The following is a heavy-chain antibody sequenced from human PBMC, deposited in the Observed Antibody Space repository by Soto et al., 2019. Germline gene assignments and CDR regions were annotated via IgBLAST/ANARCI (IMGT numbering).Heavy chain of an antibody. CDR2: MNPNSGNT. CDR3: ARVGRKYSSGWYYGD. CDR1: GYTFTSYD. Sequence: VASVKVSCKASGYTFTSYDINWVRQATGQGLEWMGWMNPNSGNTGYAQKFQGRVTMTRNTSISTAYMELSSLRSEDTAVYYCARVGRKYSSGWYYGDWGQGTLVTVSS. V-gene: IGHV1-8*01. J-gene: IGHJ4*02. D-gene: IGHD6-19*01.